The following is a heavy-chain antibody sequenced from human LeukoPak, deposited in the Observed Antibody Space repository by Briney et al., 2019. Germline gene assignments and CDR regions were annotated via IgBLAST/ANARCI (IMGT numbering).Heavy chain of an antibody. CDR2: IHYSGNT. CDR3: ATEIVVVPAASLGSLAARSFDY. V-gene: IGHV4-30-4*01. J-gene: IGHJ4*02. Sequence: SETLSLTCTVSGGSISSDDYYWSWIRQPPGRGLEWIGYIHYSGNTYYNPSLNSRVTISVDTSKNQFSLKLSSVTAADTAMYYCATEIVVVPAASLGSLAARSFDYWGQGTLVTVSS. D-gene: IGHD2-2*01. CDR1: GGSISSDDYY.